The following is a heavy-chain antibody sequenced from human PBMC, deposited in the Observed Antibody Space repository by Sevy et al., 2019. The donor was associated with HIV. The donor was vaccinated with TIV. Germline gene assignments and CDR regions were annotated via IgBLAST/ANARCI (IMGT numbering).Heavy chain of an antibody. J-gene: IGHJ3*02. CDR3: ATHGLLWFGELSDAFDI. CDR1: GFTVSSNY. Sequence: GGSLRLSCAASGFTVSSNYMSWVRQAPGKGLEWVSVIYSGGSTYYADSVKGRFTISRDNSKNTLYLQMNRLRAEDTALYYCATHGLLWFGELSDAFDIWGQGTMVTVSS. V-gene: IGHV3-53*01. D-gene: IGHD3-10*01. CDR2: IYSGGST.